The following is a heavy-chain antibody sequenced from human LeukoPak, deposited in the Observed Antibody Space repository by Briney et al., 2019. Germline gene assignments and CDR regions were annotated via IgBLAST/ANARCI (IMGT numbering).Heavy chain of an antibody. D-gene: IGHD4-17*01. CDR1: GFTFSSYW. CDR2: INSDGSST. J-gene: IGHJ4*02. Sequence: QPGGSLRLSCAASGFTFSSYWMHWVRQAPGKGLVWVSRINSDGSSTSYADSVKGRFTISRDNAKNSLYLQMNSLRAEDTAVCYCARDSVYGDYVRYYFDYWGQGTLVTVSS. V-gene: IGHV3-74*01. CDR3: ARDSVYGDYVRYYFDY.